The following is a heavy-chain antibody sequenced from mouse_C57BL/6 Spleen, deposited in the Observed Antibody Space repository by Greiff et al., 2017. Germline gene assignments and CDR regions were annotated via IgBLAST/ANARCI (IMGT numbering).Heavy chain of an antibody. CDR2: INPNYGTT. D-gene: IGHD1-1*01. CDR1: GYSFTDYN. V-gene: IGHV1-39*01. CDR3: ALHVYGSSYYFDG. J-gene: IGHJ2*01. Sequence: VQLQESGPELVKPGASVKISCKASGYSFTDYNMNWVKQSNGKSLEWIGVINPNYGTTGYNQKFKGKATLTVDQSSSTAYMQLNSLTSEDSAVYYCALHVYGSSYYFDGWGQGTTLTVSS.